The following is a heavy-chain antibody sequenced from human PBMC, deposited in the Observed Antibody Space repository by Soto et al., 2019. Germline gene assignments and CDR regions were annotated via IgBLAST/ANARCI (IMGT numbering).Heavy chain of an antibody. CDR3: AKDCFTYGDFTIDY. V-gene: IGHV3-30-3*01. Sequence: PGGSLRLSCAASGFTFSSYAMHWVRQARGKGLEWVAVISYDGSNKYYADSVKGRFTISRDNSKNTLYLQMNSLRAEDTAVYYCAKDCFTYGDFTIDYWGQGTLVTVSS. CDR2: ISYDGSNK. CDR1: GFTFSSYA. J-gene: IGHJ4*02. D-gene: IGHD4-17*01.